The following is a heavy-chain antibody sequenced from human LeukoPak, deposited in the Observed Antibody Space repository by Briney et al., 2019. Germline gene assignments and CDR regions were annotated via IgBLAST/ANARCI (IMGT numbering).Heavy chain of an antibody. CDR2: LRGTAYGATT. J-gene: IGHJ6*03. V-gene: IGHV3-49*03. D-gene: IGHD4-11*01. CDR1: GFTFGDFA. Sequence: GGSLSLSCTASGFTFGDFAMSWLRQAPGQGLEWISFLRGTAYGATTEYAACVKGRFTISREDSKSIAYLQMSSLKTEDTAVYNCTREPRGYSPWLNYMDVWGRGTAVTVSS. CDR3: TREPRGYSPWLNYMDV.